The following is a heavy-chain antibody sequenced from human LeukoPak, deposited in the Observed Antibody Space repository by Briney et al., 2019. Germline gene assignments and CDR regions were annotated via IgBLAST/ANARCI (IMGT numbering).Heavy chain of an antibody. V-gene: IGHV3-9*03. J-gene: IGHJ4*02. CDR3: AKGDCYDSSGSFDY. Sequence: GRSLRLSCAPSRFTFDDYAMQWVWQAPPAGMEWVSGICWNSGRIVYAHPAKGRLTIYRDNAKYSLYLQMISLRAEDVALYDCAKGDCYDSSGSFDYWGEGTLVTVSS. D-gene: IGHD3-22*01. CDR1: RFTFDDYA. CDR2: ICWNSGRI.